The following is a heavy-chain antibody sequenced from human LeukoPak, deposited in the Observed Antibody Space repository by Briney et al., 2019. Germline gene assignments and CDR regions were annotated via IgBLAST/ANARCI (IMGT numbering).Heavy chain of an antibody. CDR1: GFALSIYG. D-gene: IGHD5-12*01. CDR2: VRYDGSNE. Sequence: GGSLRLSCIASGFALSIYGMHWVRQAPGKGLDWVAFVRYDGSNEYYADSVKGQFTISRDNSKNTLYLQMNSLRVEDTAVYSCARESNGGYHSGGPKYWGLGTLVTVSS. J-gene: IGHJ4*02. V-gene: IGHV3-30*02. CDR3: ARESNGGYHSGGPKY.